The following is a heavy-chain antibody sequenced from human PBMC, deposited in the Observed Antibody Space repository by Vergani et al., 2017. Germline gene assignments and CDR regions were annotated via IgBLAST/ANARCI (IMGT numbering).Heavy chain of an antibody. CDR3: ARHAKRGCSSTSCYLDYYYYMDV. D-gene: IGHD2-2*01. J-gene: IGHJ6*03. CDR1: GYSFTSYW. CDR2: IYPGDSDT. Sequence: EVQLVQSGAEVKKPGESLKISCKGSGYSFTSYWIGWVRQMPGKGLEWMGIIYPGDSDTRYSPSFQGQVTISADKSIRTAYLQWSSLKASDTAMYYCARHAKRGCSSTSCYLDYYYYMDVWGKGTTVTVSS. V-gene: IGHV5-51*01.